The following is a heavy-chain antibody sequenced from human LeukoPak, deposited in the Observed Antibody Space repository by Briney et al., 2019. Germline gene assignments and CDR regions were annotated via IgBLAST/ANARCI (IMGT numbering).Heavy chain of an antibody. CDR1: GYTFTSYG. J-gene: IGHJ6*04. CDR3: ARVRPYYDILTGYYRVYYYYGMDV. D-gene: IGHD3-9*01. Sequence: ASVKVSCKASGYTFTSYGISWVRQAPGQGLEWMGWISAYSGNTNYAQKLQGRVTMTTDTSTSTAYMELRSLRSDDTAVYYCARVRPYYDILTGYYRVYYYYGMDVWGKGTTVTVSS. CDR2: ISAYSGNT. V-gene: IGHV1-18*04.